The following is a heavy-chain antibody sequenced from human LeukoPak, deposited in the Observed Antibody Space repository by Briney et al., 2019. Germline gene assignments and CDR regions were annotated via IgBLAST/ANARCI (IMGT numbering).Heavy chain of an antibody. CDR1: GDTFSSYA. Sequence: ASVKVSCKASGDTFSSYAISWVRQAPGQGLEWMGRIIPILGIANYAQKFQGRVTITADKSTSTAYMELSSPRSEDTAVYYCARDFDWLYGYYFDYWGQGTLVAVSS. J-gene: IGHJ4*02. CDR2: IIPILGIA. D-gene: IGHD3-9*01. V-gene: IGHV1-69*04. CDR3: ARDFDWLYGYYFDY.